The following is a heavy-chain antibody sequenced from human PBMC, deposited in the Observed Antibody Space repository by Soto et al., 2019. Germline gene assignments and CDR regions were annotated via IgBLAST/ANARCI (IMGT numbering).Heavy chain of an antibody. CDR3: ARGRRVAATRTRAHFDP. V-gene: IGHV4-59*12. CDR1: GGSISSYY. D-gene: IGHD2-15*01. CDR2: IYHSGST. J-gene: IGHJ5*02. Sequence: TLSLTCTVSGGSISSYYWSWIRQPPGKGLEWIGYIYHSGSTNYNPSLKSRVTISVDTSKNQFSLKLSSVTAADTAVYYCARGRRVAATRTRAHFDPWGQGTLVTVSS.